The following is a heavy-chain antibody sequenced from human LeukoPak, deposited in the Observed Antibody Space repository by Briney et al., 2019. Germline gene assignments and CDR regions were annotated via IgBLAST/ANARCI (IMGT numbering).Heavy chain of an antibody. Sequence: GGSLRLSCAVSGFTVSSNYMSWVRQAPGKGLEWVSVIWSDGSTHYADSVKGRFTISRDNSKNTVYFQMNSLRAEDTAVYYCARHRDYYDSSEDAFDIWGQGTMVTVSS. CDR2: IWSDGST. J-gene: IGHJ3*02. CDR3: ARHRDYYDSSEDAFDI. CDR1: GFTVSSNY. D-gene: IGHD3-22*01. V-gene: IGHV3-53*01.